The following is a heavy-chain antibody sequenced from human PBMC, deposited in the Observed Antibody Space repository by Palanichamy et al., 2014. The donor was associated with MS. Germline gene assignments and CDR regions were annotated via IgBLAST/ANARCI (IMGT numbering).Heavy chain of an antibody. CDR2: INHSGST. D-gene: IGHD3-22*01. CDR3: ASSPRRANWNSSGYVSFDN. V-gene: IGHV4-34*01. CDR1: GSFSDYF. J-gene: IGHJ4*02. Sequence: QVQLQHGAAGLLKPSGDPVPHLRCLCGSFSDYFWSWIRQPPRKGLEWIGEINHSGSTNYNPSLKSRVTISVDTSKNQFSLKLTSMAAADTAVYYCASSPRRANWNSSGYVSFDNWGQRTLVTVSS.